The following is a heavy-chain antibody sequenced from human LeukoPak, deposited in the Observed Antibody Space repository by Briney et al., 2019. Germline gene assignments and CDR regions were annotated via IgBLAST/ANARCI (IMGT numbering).Heavy chain of an antibody. D-gene: IGHD3-10*01. CDR1: GFTFSTYA. CDR3: AQSQYYFGSGSHDY. Sequence: PGGSLRLSCAASGFTFSTYAMTWVRQAPGKGLEWVSLISGTGGSTYYADSVKGRFTISRDNSKNTLYLQMNSLRAEDTAVYYCAQSQYYFGSGSHDYWGQGTLVTVSS. J-gene: IGHJ4*02. V-gene: IGHV3-23*01. CDR2: ISGTGGST.